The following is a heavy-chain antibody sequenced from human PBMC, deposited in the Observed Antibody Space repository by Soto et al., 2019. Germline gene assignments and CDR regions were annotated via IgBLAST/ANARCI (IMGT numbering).Heavy chain of an antibody. J-gene: IGHJ6*02. CDR2: IIPIFGTA. CDR1: VGTFSIYA. D-gene: IGHD2-2*01. V-gene: IGHV1-69*13. CDR3: ARMIVVPAAKVKKPQYYYYGMDV. Sequence: SVKVSCKASVGTFSIYAIICVRQAPGQGLEWMGGIIPIFGTANYAQKFQGRVTITADESTSTAYMELSSLRSEDTAVYYCARMIVVPAAKVKKPQYYYYGMDVWGQGTTVTVSS.